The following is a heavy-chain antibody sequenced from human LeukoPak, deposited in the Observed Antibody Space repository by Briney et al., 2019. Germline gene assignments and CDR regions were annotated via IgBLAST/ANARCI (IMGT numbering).Heavy chain of an antibody. CDR2: INHSGST. J-gene: IGHJ4*02. CDR1: GGSFSGYY. CDR3: ARQIQWELAFDY. Sequence: SETLSLTCAVYGGSFSGYYWSWIRQPPGKGLEWIGEINHSGSTNYNPSLKSRVTISVDTSKNQFSLKLSSVTAADTAVYYCARQIQWELAFDYWGQGTLVTVSS. D-gene: IGHD1-26*01. V-gene: IGHV4-34*01.